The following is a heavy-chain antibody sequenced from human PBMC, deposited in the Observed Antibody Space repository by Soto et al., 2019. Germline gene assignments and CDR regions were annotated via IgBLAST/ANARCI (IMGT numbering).Heavy chain of an antibody. D-gene: IGHD2-15*01. CDR2: MNPNRGNT. CDR1: GYTLTSYD. CDR3: ARGLRHHPVVVVAAVYNWFDP. J-gene: IGHJ5*02. V-gene: IGHV1-8*01. Sequence: QVQLVQSGAEVKKPGASVKVSCKASGYTLTSYDINWVRQATGQGLEWMGCMNPNRGNTGYAQKFQGRVMMDRNTYKRKAYMELSTLRSEDTAVYYCARGLRHHPVVVVAAVYNWFDPWGQGTLVTVSS.